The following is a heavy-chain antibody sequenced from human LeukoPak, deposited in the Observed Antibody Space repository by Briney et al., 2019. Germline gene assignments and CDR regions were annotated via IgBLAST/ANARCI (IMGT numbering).Heavy chain of an antibody. J-gene: IGHJ3*02. V-gene: IGHV1-2*02. Sequence: ASVKVSCKASGYTFTGYYMHWVRQAPGQGLEWMGWINPNSGGTNYAQKFQGRVTMTRDTSISTAYMELSRLRSDDTAVYYCARAYYYGSGNYAFGIWGQGTMVTVSS. D-gene: IGHD3-10*01. CDR3: ARAYYYGSGNYAFGI. CDR1: GYTFTGYY. CDR2: INPNSGGT.